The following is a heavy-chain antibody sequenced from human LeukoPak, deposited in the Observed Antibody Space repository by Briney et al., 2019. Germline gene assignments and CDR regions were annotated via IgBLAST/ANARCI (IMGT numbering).Heavy chain of an antibody. CDR3: AKTLTMILVLRGGFDY. J-gene: IGHJ4*02. Sequence: GGSLRLSCPASGFTFSNYGMSWVRQAPGKGLEWVSTISGSGGSTYYADSVKGRFTISRDNSKNTLYLQMNSLRAEDTAVYYCAKTLTMILVLRGGFDYWGQGALVTVSS. V-gene: IGHV3-23*01. D-gene: IGHD3-22*01. CDR1: GFTFSNYG. CDR2: ISGSGGST.